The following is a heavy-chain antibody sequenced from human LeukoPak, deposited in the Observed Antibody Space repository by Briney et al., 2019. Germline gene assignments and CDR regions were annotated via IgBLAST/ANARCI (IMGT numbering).Heavy chain of an antibody. Sequence: VASVKVSCKASGGTFSSYAISWVRQVPGQGLEWMGGIIPIFGTANYAQKFQGRVTITTDESTSTAYMELSSLRSEDTAVYYCARGAYHERKGELLWFRELLPYYFDYWGQGTLVTVSS. D-gene: IGHD3-10*01. V-gene: IGHV1-69*05. CDR2: IIPIFGTA. CDR1: GGTFSSYA. CDR3: ARGAYHERKGELLWFRELLPYYFDY. J-gene: IGHJ4*02.